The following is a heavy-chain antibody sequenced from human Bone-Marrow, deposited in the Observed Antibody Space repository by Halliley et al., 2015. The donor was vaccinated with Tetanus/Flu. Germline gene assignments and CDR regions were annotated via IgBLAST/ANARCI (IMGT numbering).Heavy chain of an antibody. V-gene: IGHV4-31*01. Sequence: TLSLTCTVSGGSIKSGGYYLGWVRPHPRKGPGWVGFIYYSGSPYYNPSLKSLVTISVDPSKNRFSLKLTSVTAADTAVYYCARGNYYYGSGAHFDYWGQGTLVTVSS. CDR3: ARGNYYYGSGAHFDY. J-gene: IGHJ4*02. CDR1: GGSIKSGGYY. CDR2: IYYSGSP. D-gene: IGHD3-10*01.